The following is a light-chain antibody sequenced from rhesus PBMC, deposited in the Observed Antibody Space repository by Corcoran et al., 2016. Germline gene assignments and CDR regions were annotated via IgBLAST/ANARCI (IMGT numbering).Light chain of an antibody. CDR3: QHYYSTPWT. V-gene: IGKV1-25*01. CDR2: EAS. CDR1: QGITND. Sequence: DIQMTQSPSSLSASVGDRVTITCRASQGITNDLAWYQQKPGENPKLLIYEASSLQSGIPSGFIGSGSGTDFTLTISSLQPEDFATYYCQHYYSTPWTFGQGTKVEIK. J-gene: IGKJ1*01.